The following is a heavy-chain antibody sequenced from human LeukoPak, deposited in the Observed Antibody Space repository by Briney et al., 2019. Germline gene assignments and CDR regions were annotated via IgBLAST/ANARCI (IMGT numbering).Heavy chain of an antibody. CDR1: GDSISSYY. V-gene: IGHV4-59*08. J-gene: IGHJ4*02. Sequence: PSETLSLTCTVSGDSISSYYWSWIRQPPGKGLEWIGYIYYSGSTNYNPSLKSRVTISVDTSKNQFSLKLSSVTAADTAVYYCARHKGRHFDYWGQGTLVTVSS. CDR2: IYYSGST. CDR3: ARHKGRHFDY.